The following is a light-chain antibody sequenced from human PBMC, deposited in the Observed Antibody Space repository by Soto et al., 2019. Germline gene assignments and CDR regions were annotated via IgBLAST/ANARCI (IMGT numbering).Light chain of an antibody. CDR3: QQYGSSPST. Sequence: EIVLTQSPGTLSLSPKERATLSCRASQSVSSSYLAWYQQKPGQAPRLLIYGASSRATGIPDRFSGSGSGTDFTLTISRLEPEDFAVYYCQQYGSSPSTFGQGTKV. J-gene: IGKJ1*01. CDR1: QSVSSSY. V-gene: IGKV3-20*01. CDR2: GAS.